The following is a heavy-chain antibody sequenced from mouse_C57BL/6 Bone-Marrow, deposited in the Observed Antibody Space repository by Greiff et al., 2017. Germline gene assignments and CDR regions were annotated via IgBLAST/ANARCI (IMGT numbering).Heavy chain of an antibody. CDR3: ARIYYYGSSGYIDV. Sequence: QVTLKECGPGILQPSQTLSLTCSFSGFSLSTFGMGVGWIRQPSGKGLEWLAHIWWDDDKYYKPALKSGLTLSKDTSKNQVFLKSANVDTADTATYYRARIYYYGSSGYIDVWGTGTTVTVSS. D-gene: IGHD1-1*01. J-gene: IGHJ1*03. CDR1: GFSLSTFGMG. CDR2: IWWDDDK. V-gene: IGHV8-8*01.